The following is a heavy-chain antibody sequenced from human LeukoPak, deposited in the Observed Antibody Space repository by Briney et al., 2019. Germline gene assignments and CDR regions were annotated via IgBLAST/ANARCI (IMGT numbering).Heavy chain of an antibody. D-gene: IGHD2-21*02. CDR1: GYTFTSYG. Sequence: ASVKVSCKASGYTFTSYGISWVRQAPGQGLEWMGSISAYNGNTNYAQKLQGRVTMTTDTSTSTAYMELRSLRSDDTAVYYCARALTIVVVTATDPLDYWGQGTLVTVSS. CDR3: ARALTIVVVTATDPLDY. V-gene: IGHV1-18*01. J-gene: IGHJ4*02. CDR2: ISAYNGNT.